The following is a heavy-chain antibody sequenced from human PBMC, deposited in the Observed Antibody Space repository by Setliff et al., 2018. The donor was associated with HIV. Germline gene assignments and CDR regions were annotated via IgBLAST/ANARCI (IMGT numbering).Heavy chain of an antibody. CDR3: ARRASKASLDY. J-gene: IGHJ4*02. Sequence: PGESLKISCKGSGYSFTSNWIGWVRQMPGKGLEWMGIIHPVDSDTRYSPSFQGQVTFSADKSISTAYLQWSSLQASDTAMYYCARRASKASLDYWGQGTLVTVSS. V-gene: IGHV5-51*01. CDR2: IHPVDSDT. CDR1: GYSFTSNW.